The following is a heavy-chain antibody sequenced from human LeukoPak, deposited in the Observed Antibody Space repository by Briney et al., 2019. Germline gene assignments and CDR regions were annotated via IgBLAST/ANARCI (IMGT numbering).Heavy chain of an antibody. CDR1: GFTFSTYW. J-gene: IGHJ4*02. CDR2: IKQDGSEK. CDR3: GREGWSSPLNS. D-gene: IGHD2-2*01. Sequence: GGSLRLACAASGFTFSTYWMSWVRQAPGKGLEWVANIKQDGSEKYYVDSVKGRFTISRDNAKTSLYLQLNSLRAEDTAVYYCGREGWSSPLNSCGQGTLVTVSS. V-gene: IGHV3-7*01.